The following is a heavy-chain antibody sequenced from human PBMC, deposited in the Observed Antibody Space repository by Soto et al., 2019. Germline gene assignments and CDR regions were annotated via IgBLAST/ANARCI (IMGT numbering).Heavy chain of an antibody. J-gene: IGHJ4*01. CDR2: IGGHTSTI. CDR3: VRDGGSTYSNDGFFDY. D-gene: IGHD2-15*01. V-gene: IGHV3-48*02. CDR1: VFTFNTYS. Sequence: RRLSFAASVFTFNTYSMNWVRQAPGMGLEWVSYIGGHTSTIFYADSVKGRFSISRDNGKNSLYLQMNSLRDEDTAIYYCVRDGGSTYSNDGFFDYWGQGTLVTVSS.